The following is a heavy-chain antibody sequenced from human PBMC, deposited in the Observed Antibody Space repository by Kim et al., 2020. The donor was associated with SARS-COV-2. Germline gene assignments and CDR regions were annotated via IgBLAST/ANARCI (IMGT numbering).Heavy chain of an antibody. CDR3: ARHPWVFGVDIFD. J-gene: IGHJ3*01. Sequence: SETLSLTCTVSGGSINSRNYYWGWFRQPPGKGLEWIGSVFYSGTTYYNPSLKRRVTTSVDTSKNHFSLKLTSVTAADTAIYYCARHPWVFGVDIFD. CDR2: VFYSGTT. CDR1: GGSINSRNYY. V-gene: IGHV4-39*01. D-gene: IGHD3-3*01.